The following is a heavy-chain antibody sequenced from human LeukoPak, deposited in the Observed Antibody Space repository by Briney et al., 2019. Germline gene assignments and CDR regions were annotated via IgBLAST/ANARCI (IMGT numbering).Heavy chain of an antibody. CDR3: ARRRGQSSDPSYYYFYMDV. V-gene: IGHV4-59*01. J-gene: IGHJ6*03. CDR1: DGSISPYY. Sequence: SVTLSLTCTVADGSISPYYWSWIRQPPGKGLEWLGYIYHSGSTTYNPSLKSRVTISLDTSKNQISLNLSSVTAADTAVYFCARRRGQSSDPSYYYFYMDVWGKGTTVTVSS. CDR2: IYHSGST.